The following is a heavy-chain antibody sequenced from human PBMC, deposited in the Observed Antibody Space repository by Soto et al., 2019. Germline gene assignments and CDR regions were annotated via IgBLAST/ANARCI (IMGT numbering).Heavy chain of an antibody. D-gene: IGHD2-8*01. V-gene: IGHV3-9*01. J-gene: IGHJ5*02. CDR2: ISWNSGTI. CDR3: VKGGYCINALCLHWFGP. CDR1: GFTFDDSA. Sequence: GGSLRLSCAASGFTFDDSAMHWVRQAPGKGLEWVSCISWNSGTINYADSVKGRFTISRDNAKNSLYLQMNSLRPEDTALYYCVKGGYCINALCLHWFGPWGQGX.